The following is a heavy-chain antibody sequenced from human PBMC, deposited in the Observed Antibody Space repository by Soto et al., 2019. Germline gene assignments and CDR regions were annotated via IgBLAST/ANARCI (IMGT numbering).Heavy chain of an antibody. J-gene: IGHJ4*02. CDR2: IIPILGTA. D-gene: IGHD2-15*01. Sequence: GASVKVSCEASGGTFSSYTISWVRQAPGQGLEWMGRIIPILGTANYAQKFQGRVTITADKSTSTAYMELSSLRSEDTAVYYCSRPRYCSGGSCFPNTYYFDYWGQGTLVTVSS. CDR3: SRPRYCSGGSCFPNTYYFDY. V-gene: IGHV1-69*08. CDR1: GGTFSSYT.